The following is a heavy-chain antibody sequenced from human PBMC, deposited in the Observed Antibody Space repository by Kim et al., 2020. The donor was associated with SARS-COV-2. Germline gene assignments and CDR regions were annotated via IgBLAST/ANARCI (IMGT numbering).Heavy chain of an antibody. Sequence: GGSLRLSCAASGFTFSNYNYRMSWVRPVPGKELEWVANRNGDGSARTYVDSLMGRFTISRDNAKNSLYLQMNSLRAEDTAVYYCARISTSAGGAFDIWGQGTMVTVSS. CDR2: RNGDGSAR. V-gene: IGHV3-7*01. D-gene: IGHD3-10*01. CDR3: ARISTSAGGAFDI. CDR1: GFTFSNYNYR. J-gene: IGHJ3*02.